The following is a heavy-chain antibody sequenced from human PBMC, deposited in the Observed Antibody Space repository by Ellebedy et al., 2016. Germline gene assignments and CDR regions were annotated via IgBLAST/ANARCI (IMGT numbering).Heavy chain of an antibody. CDR1: GFTFSSYV. CDR3: AKWYTRGDTSAYPYFLDS. CDR2: ISGSGGVT. Sequence: GESLKISCAASGFTFSSYVMSWVRQAPGKGLEWVSSISGSGGVTPYADSVKGRFTISRDNSKNTLFLQMNSLRAEDTAVYYCAKWYTRGDTSAYPYFLDSWGQGTLVTVSS. D-gene: IGHD3-22*01. V-gene: IGHV3-23*01. J-gene: IGHJ4*02.